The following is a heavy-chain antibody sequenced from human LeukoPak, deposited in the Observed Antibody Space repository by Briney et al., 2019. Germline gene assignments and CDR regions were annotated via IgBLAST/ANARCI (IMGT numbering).Heavy chain of an antibody. Sequence: GALRLSCAASGFTFSSYAMHWVRQAPGKRLEWVAVISYDGSNKYYADSVKGRFTISRDNSKNTLYLQMNSLRAEDAAVYYCARGSDWFDPWGQGTLVTVSS. V-gene: IGHV3-30*04. CDR3: ARGSDWFDP. CDR2: ISYDGSNK. CDR1: GFTFSSYA. J-gene: IGHJ5*02.